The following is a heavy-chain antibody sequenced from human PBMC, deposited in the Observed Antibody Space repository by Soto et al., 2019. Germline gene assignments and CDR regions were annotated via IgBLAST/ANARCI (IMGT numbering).Heavy chain of an antibody. J-gene: IGHJ4*02. CDR2: ISGSGDST. D-gene: IGHD1-26*01. CDR3: ARRGSGSYYDY. CDR1: GFTFSNYA. V-gene: IGHV3-23*01. Sequence: EVQLLESGGGLVQPGGSLRLSCAASGFTFSNYAMNWVRQAPGKGLEWVSVISGSGDSTYYADSVKGRFTISRDNSKNTLYLQMNSLRAEDTAIYYSARRGSGSYYDYWGQGTLVTVSS.